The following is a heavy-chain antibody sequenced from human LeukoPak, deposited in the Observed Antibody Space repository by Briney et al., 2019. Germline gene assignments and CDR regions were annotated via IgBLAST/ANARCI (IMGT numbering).Heavy chain of an antibody. CDR3: AGGGGVLTGYLYY. V-gene: IGHV4-34*01. J-gene: IGHJ4*02. CDR1: GGSFSGYY. Sequence: SETLSLTCAVYGGSFSGYYWSWIRQPPGKGLEWIGEINHSGSTNYNPSLKSRVTISVDTSKNQFSLKLTSVTAAATAVYYCAGGGGVLTGYLYYLGQGTLVTVSS. D-gene: IGHD3-9*01. CDR2: INHSGST.